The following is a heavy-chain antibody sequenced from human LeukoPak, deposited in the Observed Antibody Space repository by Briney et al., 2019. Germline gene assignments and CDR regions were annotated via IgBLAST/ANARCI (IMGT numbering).Heavy chain of an antibody. CDR3: VRDEYSSSVVGS. D-gene: IGHD6-13*01. V-gene: IGHV3-48*01. Sequence: GGSLRLSCAASGFILSGYGMNWVRQAPGKGLEWVSYLGSSSGFGSSIYYADSVKGRFTISRDNAKNSLYLQMNSLRAEDTAVYYCVRDEYSSSVVGSWGQGTLVTVSS. J-gene: IGHJ5*02. CDR1: GFILSGYG. CDR2: LGSSSGFGSSI.